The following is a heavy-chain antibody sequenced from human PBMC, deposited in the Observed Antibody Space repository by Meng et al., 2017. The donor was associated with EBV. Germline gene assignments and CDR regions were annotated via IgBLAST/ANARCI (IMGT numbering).Heavy chain of an antibody. J-gene: IGHJ4*02. CDR1: GYTFTSYA. Sequence: VQLVRSVAEVQKPGASVKVSCKASGYTFTSYAMHWVRQAPGQRLEWMGWINAGNGNTKYSQKFQGRVTITRDTSASTAYMELSSLRSEDTAVYYCARSGATIFGVVIPTYYFDYWGQGTLVTVSS. D-gene: IGHD3-3*01. CDR3: ARSGATIFGVVIPTYYFDY. CDR2: INAGNGNT. V-gene: IGHV1-3*01.